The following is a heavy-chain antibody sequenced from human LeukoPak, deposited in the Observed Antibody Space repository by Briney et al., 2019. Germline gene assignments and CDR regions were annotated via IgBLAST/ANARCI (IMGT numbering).Heavy chain of an antibody. J-gene: IGHJ4*02. D-gene: IGHD3-9*01. CDR3: ARDKRLTGYKY. Sequence: SETLSLTCTVSGGSISSSSYYWGWIRQPPGKGLEWIGSIYYSGSTYYNPSLKSRVTISVDTSKYQFSLKLSSVTAADTAVYYCARDKRLTGYKYWGQGTLVTVSS. CDR2: IYYSGST. CDR1: GGSISSSSYY. V-gene: IGHV4-39*07.